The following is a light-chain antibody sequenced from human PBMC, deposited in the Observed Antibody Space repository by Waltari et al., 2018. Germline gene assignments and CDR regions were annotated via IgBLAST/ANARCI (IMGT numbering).Light chain of an antibody. J-gene: IGKJ1*01. CDR2: WAS. CDR3: QQYYDIPWT. Sequence: DIVMTQSPDSLAVSLGERVTINCKSSQSVLYSSHSQNYLAWYQQKPGQPPKSLIYWASARESGVPDRFSGSESGTDFTLTISSLQAEDVAVYYCQQYYDIPWTFGQGTKVEIK. CDR1: QSVLYSSHSQNY. V-gene: IGKV4-1*01.